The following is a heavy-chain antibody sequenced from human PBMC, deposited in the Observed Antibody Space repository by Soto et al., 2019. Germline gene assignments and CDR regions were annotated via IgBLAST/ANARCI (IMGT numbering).Heavy chain of an antibody. Sequence: PSETLSLTCTVSGGSISGGSNYWGWSRQPPGKGLEWIVSIFYGGNTYYNPSLKRRVAISVDTSKNQFSLKVTSVTAADTAVYYSATDETISWFFTWGRGVLVTVSS. CDR1: GGSISGGSNY. V-gene: IGHV4-39*02. CDR3: ATDETISWFFT. CDR2: IFYGGNT. J-gene: IGHJ5*02.